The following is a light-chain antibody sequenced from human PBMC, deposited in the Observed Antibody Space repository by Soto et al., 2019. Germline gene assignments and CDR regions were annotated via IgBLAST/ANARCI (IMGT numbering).Light chain of an antibody. J-gene: IGLJ1*01. CDR2: GVS. CDR1: ITDIGAYNY. V-gene: IGLV2-14*01. Sequence: QSVLTQPASVSGSPGQSITISCTGTITDIGAYNYVSWYQQHPGKAPKLLIYGVSSRPSGVSNRFSGSKSGNAAYLTISGLQADDEAEYYCSSYTSSINPYVFGTGTKLTVL. CDR3: SSYTSSINPYV.